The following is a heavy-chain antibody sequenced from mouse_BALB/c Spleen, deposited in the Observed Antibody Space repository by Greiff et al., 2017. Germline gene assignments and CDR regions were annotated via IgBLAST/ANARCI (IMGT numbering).Heavy chain of an antibody. Sequence: EVQVVESGGGLVQPGGSLKLSCAASGFTFSSYGMSWVRQTPDKRLELVATINSNGGSTYYPDSVKGRFTISRDNAKNTLYLQMSSLKSEDTAMYYCARGGRDWYFDVWGAGTTVTVSS. CDR3: ARGGRDWYFDV. D-gene: IGHD3-3*01. J-gene: IGHJ1*01. CDR2: INSNGGST. CDR1: GFTFSSYG. V-gene: IGHV5-6-3*01.